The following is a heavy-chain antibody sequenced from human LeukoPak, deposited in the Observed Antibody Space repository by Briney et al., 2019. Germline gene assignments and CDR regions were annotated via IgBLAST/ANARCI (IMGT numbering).Heavy chain of an antibody. Sequence: PGGSLRLSCAASGFTFSSYAMSWVRQAPGKGLEWVSAISGSGGRTYYADCVKGRFTISRDNSKNTLYLQMNSLRAEDTAVYYCAKDRKPAYDSSGYYPSDAFDIWGQGTMVTVSS. J-gene: IGHJ3*02. CDR3: AKDRKPAYDSSGYYPSDAFDI. D-gene: IGHD3-22*01. CDR2: ISGSGGRT. CDR1: GFTFSSYA. V-gene: IGHV3-23*01.